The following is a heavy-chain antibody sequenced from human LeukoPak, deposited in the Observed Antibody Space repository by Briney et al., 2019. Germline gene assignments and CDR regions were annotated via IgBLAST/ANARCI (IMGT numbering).Heavy chain of an antibody. CDR2: ISANGDST. J-gene: IGHJ4*02. CDR3: AKERGYCSSTNRYGAFDS. CDR1: EFTFISYA. V-gene: IGHV3-23*01. D-gene: IGHD2-2*01. Sequence: PGGSLRLSCAASEFTFISYAMNWVRQAPGKGLEWVSSISANGDSTKYADAVKGRFTISRDNSRNTLYLQMNSLRAEDTAVYYCAKERGYCSSTNRYGAFDSWGQGTLVPVSS.